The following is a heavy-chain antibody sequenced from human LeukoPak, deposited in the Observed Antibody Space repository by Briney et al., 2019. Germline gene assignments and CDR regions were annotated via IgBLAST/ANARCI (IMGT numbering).Heavy chain of an antibody. CDR2: IIPIFGTA. D-gene: IGHD5-24*01. CDR1: GGTFSSYA. CDR3: ARDRKATWRAFDI. Sequence: SVKVSCKASGGTFSSYAISWVRQAPGQGLEWMGRIIPIFGTANYAQKFQGRVTITTDESTSTAYMELSSLRSEDTAVYYCARDRKATWRAFDIWGQGTKVTVSS. V-gene: IGHV1-69*05. J-gene: IGHJ3*02.